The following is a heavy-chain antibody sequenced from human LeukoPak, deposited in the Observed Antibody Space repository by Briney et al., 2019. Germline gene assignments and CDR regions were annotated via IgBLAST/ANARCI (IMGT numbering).Heavy chain of an antibody. Sequence: SQTLSLTCAISGDSVSSNSAVWNWIRQSPSRGLEWLGRTYYRSEWFIDYAPSVKSRTSINPDTSKNQFSLQLDSVAPEDTAVYYCARSSAGFDSWGQGTLVTVSS. CDR1: GDSVSSNSAV. D-gene: IGHD3-16*01. CDR2: TYYRSEWFI. CDR3: ARSSAGFDS. V-gene: IGHV6-1*01. J-gene: IGHJ5*01.